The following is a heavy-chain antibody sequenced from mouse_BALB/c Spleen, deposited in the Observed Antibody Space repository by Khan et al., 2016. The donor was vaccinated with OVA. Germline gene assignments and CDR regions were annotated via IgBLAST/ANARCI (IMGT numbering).Heavy chain of an antibody. CDR3: ARSYGSWAMDY. V-gene: IGHV3-8*02. Sequence: EVELVESGPSLVKPSQTLSLSCSVTSDSITSGFWNWIRKFPGNKFEYLGYITYSGNIYYNPSLKSRISITRDTSKSQSYLLLTSVTTEDTATDYCARSYGSWAMDYWGQGTSVTVSS. J-gene: IGHJ4*01. CDR1: SDSITSGF. D-gene: IGHD1-1*01. CDR2: ITYSGNI.